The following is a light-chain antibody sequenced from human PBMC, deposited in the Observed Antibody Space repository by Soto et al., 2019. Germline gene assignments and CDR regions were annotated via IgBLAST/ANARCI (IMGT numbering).Light chain of an antibody. J-gene: IGLJ2*01. CDR3: SSYTSTNFVI. CDR1: SNDIGDYKY. CDR2: DVS. Sequence: QSALTQPASVSGSPGQSITISCTRSSNDIGDYKYVSWYKQHPGKAPKLMIYDVSNRPSGVSNRFSGSKSGNTASLTISGLQAEDEADYYCSSYTSTNFVIFGGGTKLTVL. V-gene: IGLV2-14*01.